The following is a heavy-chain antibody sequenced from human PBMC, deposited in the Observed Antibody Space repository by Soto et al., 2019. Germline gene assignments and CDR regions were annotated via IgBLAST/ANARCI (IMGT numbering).Heavy chain of an antibody. V-gene: IGHV1-69*01. J-gene: IGHJ4*02. CDR1: GGTFSSYA. Sequence: QVQLVQSGAEVKKPGSSVKVSCKASGGTFSSYAISWVRQAPGQGLEWMGGIIPIFGTANYAQKFQGRVTITADESTSTANMELSSLRSEDTAVYYCARDNRYSNSHPLYYFDYWGQGTLVTVSS. CDR2: IIPIFGTA. CDR3: ARDNRYSNSHPLYYFDY. D-gene: IGHD6-6*01.